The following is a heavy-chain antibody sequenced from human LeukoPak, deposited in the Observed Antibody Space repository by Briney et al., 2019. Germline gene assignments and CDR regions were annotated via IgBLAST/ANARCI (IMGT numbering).Heavy chain of an antibody. CDR2: MYYSGST. V-gene: IGHV4-39*01. Sequence: SETLSLTCIVSGGSISSSSYYWGWVRQPPGKGLEWIGSMYYSGSTYYNPSLKSRVTLSVDTSKTQFSLKLSSVTAADTAVYYCARITIEWFDPWGQGTLVTVSS. J-gene: IGHJ5*02. CDR3: ARITIEWFDP. CDR1: GGSISSSSYY. D-gene: IGHD3-10*01.